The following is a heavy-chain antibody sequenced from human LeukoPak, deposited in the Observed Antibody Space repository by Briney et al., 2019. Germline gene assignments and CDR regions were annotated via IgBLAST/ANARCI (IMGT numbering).Heavy chain of an antibody. CDR1: GFTFSTYA. V-gene: IGHV3-48*01. J-gene: IGHJ4*02. CDR2: ISSSSNTI. CDR3: ARDGYDFWSGYPTTVDF. Sequence: GGSLRLSCAASGFTFSTYAMNWVRQAPGKGLEWVSYISSSSNTIYYADSVQGRFTISRDNANNSLYLQMNSLRADDTAVYYCARDGYDFWSGYPTTVDFWGQGTLVTVSS. D-gene: IGHD3-3*01.